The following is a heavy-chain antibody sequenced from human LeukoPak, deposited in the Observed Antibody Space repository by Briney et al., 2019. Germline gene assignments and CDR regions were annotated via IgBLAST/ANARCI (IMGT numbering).Heavy chain of an antibody. Sequence: SGGSLRLSCAASGFTFSSYAMSWVRQAPGKGLEWVSAISGSGGSTYYADSVKGRFTISRDNSKNTLYLQMNSLRAEDTAVYYCAKDYGDYVWVLYYMDVWGKGTTVTVSS. CDR1: GFTFSSYA. V-gene: IGHV3-23*01. J-gene: IGHJ6*03. D-gene: IGHD4-17*01. CDR2: ISGSGGST. CDR3: AKDYGDYVWVLYYMDV.